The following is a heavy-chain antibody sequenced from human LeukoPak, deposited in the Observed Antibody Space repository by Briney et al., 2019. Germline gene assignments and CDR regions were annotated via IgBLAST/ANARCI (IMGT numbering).Heavy chain of an antibody. CDR2: ISYDGSNK. Sequence: GGSLRLSCAASGFTFSSYAMHWVRQAPGKGLEWVAVISYDGSNKYYADSVKGRFTISRDNSKNTLYLQMNSLRAEDTAVYYCAKGGGSYRYFDYWGQGTLVTVSS. CDR1: GFTFSSYA. D-gene: IGHD1-26*01. CDR3: AKGGGSYRYFDY. J-gene: IGHJ4*02. V-gene: IGHV3-30*04.